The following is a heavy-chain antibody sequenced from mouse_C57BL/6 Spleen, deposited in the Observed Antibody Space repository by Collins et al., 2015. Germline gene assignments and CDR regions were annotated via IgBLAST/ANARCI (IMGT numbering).Heavy chain of an antibody. J-gene: IGHJ1*03. D-gene: IGHD1-1*01. CDR2: SNPSNGGT. CDR1: GYTFTNYW. Sequence: QVQLQQPGTELVKPGASVKLSCKASGYTFTNYWIHWVKQRPGQGLEWIGNSNPSNGGTNYNEKFKSKATLTVDKSSSTAYMQLNSLTSEDSAVYFCARRYYGNNYDVWGTGTTVTVSS. V-gene: IGHV1-53*01. CDR3: ARRYYGNNYDV.